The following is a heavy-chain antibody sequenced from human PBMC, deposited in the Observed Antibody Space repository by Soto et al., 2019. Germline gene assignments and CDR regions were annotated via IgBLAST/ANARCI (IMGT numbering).Heavy chain of an antibody. D-gene: IGHD6-19*01. J-gene: IGHJ6*02. V-gene: IGHV1-18*04. CDR2: ISANNGNT. CDR3: ARVGIPLALPCGWYEVREVHYDYYYGMDV. CDR1: GYTFTSYG. Sequence: ASVKVSCKASGYTFTSYGIRWVRQAPGQGLEWMGWISANNGNTNYAQKLQGRVTMTTDTSTSTAYMELRSLRSEDTAVYYCARVGIPLALPCGWYEVREVHYDYYYGMDVWGQGTTVTVSS.